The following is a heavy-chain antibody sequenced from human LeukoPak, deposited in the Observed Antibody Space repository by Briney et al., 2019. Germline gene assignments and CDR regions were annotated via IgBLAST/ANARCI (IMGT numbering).Heavy chain of an antibody. CDR3: AREYGETTVTTLGAFDI. CDR2: IKQDGSEK. Sequence: PGGSLRLSCAASGFTFSSYWMSWVRQAPGKGLEWVANIKQDGSEKYYVDSVKGRFTISRDNAKNSLYLQMNSLRAEDTAVYYCAREYGETTVTTLGAFDIWGQGTMVTVSS. D-gene: IGHD4-17*01. CDR1: GFTFSSYW. J-gene: IGHJ3*02. V-gene: IGHV3-7*01.